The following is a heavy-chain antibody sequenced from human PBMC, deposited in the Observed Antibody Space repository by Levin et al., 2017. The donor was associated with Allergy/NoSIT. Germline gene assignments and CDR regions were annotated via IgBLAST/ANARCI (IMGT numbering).Heavy chain of an antibody. V-gene: IGHV3-23*01. CDR3: AKDHDSSGYPTFDR. CDR2: ISGSGGST. D-gene: IGHD3-22*01. Sequence: GGSLRLSCAASGFTVSSYDMNWVRQAPGKGLEWVSIISGSGGSTYYADSVKGRFTISRDNSKNTLYLQMNSLRAEDTAVYYCAKDHDSSGYPTFDRWGRGTLVTVSS. CDR1: GFTVSSYD. J-gene: IGHJ2*01.